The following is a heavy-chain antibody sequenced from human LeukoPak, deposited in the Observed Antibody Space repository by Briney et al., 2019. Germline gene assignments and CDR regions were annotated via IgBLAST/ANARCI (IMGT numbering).Heavy chain of an antibody. V-gene: IGHV3-64D*09. D-gene: IGHD5-12*01. CDR1: GFTFNSYV. CDR2: ISSNGGST. Sequence: GGSLRLSCSASGFTFNSYVMHWVRQAPGKGLEYVSAISSNGGSTYYADSVKGRFTISRDNSKNTLYLQMSSLRGEDTAVYYCAREGRVVATKKGSYYYYGMDAWGQGTTVTVSS. CDR3: AREGRVVATKKGSYYYYGMDA. J-gene: IGHJ6*02.